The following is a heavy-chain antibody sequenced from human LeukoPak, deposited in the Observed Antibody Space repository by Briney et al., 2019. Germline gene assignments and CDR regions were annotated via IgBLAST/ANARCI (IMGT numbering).Heavy chain of an antibody. CDR3: ARPRNYDILTGYYDNWFDP. J-gene: IGHJ5*02. Sequence: PSETLSLTCTVSGGSISSSSYYWGWIRQPPGKGLEWIGSNYYSGSTYYNPSLKSRVTISVDTSKNQFSLRLSSVTAADTAVYYCARPRNYDILTGYYDNWFDPWGQGTLVTVSS. CDR1: GGSISSSSYY. D-gene: IGHD3-9*01. CDR2: NYYSGST. V-gene: IGHV4-39*01.